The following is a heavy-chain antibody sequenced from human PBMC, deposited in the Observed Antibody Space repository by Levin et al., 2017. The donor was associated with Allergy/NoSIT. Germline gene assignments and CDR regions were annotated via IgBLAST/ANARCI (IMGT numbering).Heavy chain of an antibody. D-gene: IGHD3-22*01. CDR1: GFTFSDYY. CDR2: ISSSGSTI. J-gene: IGHJ4*02. Sequence: PGGSLRLSCAASGFTFSDYYMSWIRQAPGKGLEWVSYISSSGSTIYYADSVKGRFTISRDNAKNSLYLQMNSLRAEDTAVYYCASSVDYYDSSGYYRPFDYWGQGTLVTVSS. CDR3: ASSVDYYDSSGYYRPFDY. V-gene: IGHV3-11*01.